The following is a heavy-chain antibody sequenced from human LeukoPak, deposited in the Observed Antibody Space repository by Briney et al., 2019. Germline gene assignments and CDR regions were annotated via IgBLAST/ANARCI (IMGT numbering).Heavy chain of an antibody. D-gene: IGHD3-22*01. CDR2: INEDGSKK. V-gene: IGHV3-7*01. Sequence: PGGSLRLSCAASGFTFNNNCMTWVRQAPGKGPEWVANINEDGSKKFYVASVKRRFTISRDIAKNSLYLQMTSLRAEDTAVYYCTRATVHYDSSGYFEGLFAFDIGGQGKMVTVSS. J-gene: IGHJ3*02. CDR1: GFTFNNNC. CDR3: TRATVHYDSSGYFEGLFAFDI.